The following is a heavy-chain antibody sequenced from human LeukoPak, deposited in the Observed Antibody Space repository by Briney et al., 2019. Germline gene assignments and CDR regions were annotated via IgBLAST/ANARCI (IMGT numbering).Heavy chain of an antibody. V-gene: IGHV4-59*02. CDR3: ARDGYYGSGLDY. J-gene: IGHJ4*02. D-gene: IGHD3-10*01. CDR2: IYYSGST. CDR1: GGFVRSYY. Sequence: SETLSLTCTVSGGFVRSYYWSWLRQPPGKGLESIGYIYYSGSTNYNPSLKSRVTISLDTSKNQFSLKLSSVTAADTAVYYCARDGYYGSGLDYWGQGTLVTVSS.